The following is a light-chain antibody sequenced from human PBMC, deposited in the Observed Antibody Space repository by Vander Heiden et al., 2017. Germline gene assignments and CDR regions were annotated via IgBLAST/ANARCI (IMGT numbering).Light chain of an antibody. V-gene: IGKV2-28*01. Sequence: EIVLTQSPVSLPVTPGESASMSCRASQSLLHDNGYNDLAWYRQKPGQSPQLLIYLGFTRPSGVPDRFTGSGSGREFTLKISKVEAADVGVYYCMQSRQIPLTFGGGT. CDR2: LGF. CDR3: MQSRQIPLT. CDR1: QSLLHDNGYND. J-gene: IGKJ4*01.